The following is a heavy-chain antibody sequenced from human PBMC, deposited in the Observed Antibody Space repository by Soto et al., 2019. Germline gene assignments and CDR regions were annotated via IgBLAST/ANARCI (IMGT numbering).Heavy chain of an antibody. CDR2: ISAGGVST. Sequence: GGSLRLSCAASGFSFSSYDMNWVRQAPGKGLEWVSVISAGGVSTYYADSVMGRFTISRDNSKNTLYLQMNSLRAEDTAVYYCAKAAGSSGWLYDAFDIWGQGTMVTVSS. V-gene: IGHV3-23*01. J-gene: IGHJ3*02. CDR3: AKAAGSSGWLYDAFDI. D-gene: IGHD6-19*01. CDR1: GFSFSSYD.